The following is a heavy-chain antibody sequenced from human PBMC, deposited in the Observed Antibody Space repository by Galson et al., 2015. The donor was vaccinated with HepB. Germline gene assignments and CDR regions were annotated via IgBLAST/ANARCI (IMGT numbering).Heavy chain of an antibody. D-gene: IGHD3-10*01. J-gene: IGHJ4*02. CDR1: GFTFSNYA. V-gene: IGHV3-30*04. CDR3: AGGGDYGSGSYRFRHLDY. Sequence: SLRLSCAASGFTFSNYAMHWVRQAPGKGLEWVAVITYDETDKYYADSVKGRFSISRDNSKNTLYLQMNSLRTEDTTVYYCAGGGDYGSGSYRFRHLDYWDQGTLVTVSS. CDR2: ITYDETDK.